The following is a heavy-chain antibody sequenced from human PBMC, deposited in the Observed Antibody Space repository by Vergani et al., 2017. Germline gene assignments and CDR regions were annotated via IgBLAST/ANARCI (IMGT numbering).Heavy chain of an antibody. D-gene: IGHD3-10*01. CDR2: MYHSGST. Sequence: QVRLQESGPGLVKPSETLSLTCSVSGGSMSGYYWSWIRQPPGQKLEWIGYMYHSGSTNYNPALETRVTISGDTSKNQFSLKLNSVTAADTAVYYCGRVADFYGLGSRLLDLWGQGILVTVSS. V-gene: IGHV4-59*01. J-gene: IGHJ5*02. CDR3: GRVADFYGLGSRLLDL. CDR1: GGSMSGYY.